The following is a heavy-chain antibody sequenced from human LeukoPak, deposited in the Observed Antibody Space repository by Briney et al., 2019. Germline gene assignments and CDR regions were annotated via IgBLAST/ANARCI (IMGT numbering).Heavy chain of an antibody. Sequence: SQTLSLTCTVSGGSISSGGYDWRWIRQQRGKGLEWIGYMYYSGSTYYHPALKSRFAISVDTSKNQFSLKLSSVTAADTAVYYCARATAAAENFDYWGQGTLVTVSS. CDR2: MYYSGST. D-gene: IGHD6-13*01. CDR3: ARATAAAENFDY. V-gene: IGHV4-31*03. J-gene: IGHJ4*02. CDR1: GGSISSGGYD.